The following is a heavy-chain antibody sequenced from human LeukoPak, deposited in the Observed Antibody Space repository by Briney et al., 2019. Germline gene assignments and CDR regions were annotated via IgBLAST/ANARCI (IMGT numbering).Heavy chain of an antibody. CDR3: ATYSSSWGHFDY. V-gene: IGHV3-23*01. J-gene: IGHJ4*02. CDR2: ISGSGGST. CDR1: GFTFSSYA. D-gene: IGHD6-13*01. Sequence: GGSLRLSCAASGFTFSSYAMSWVRQAPGKGLEWVSVISGSGGSTYYADSVKGRFTISRDNSKNTLYLQMNSLRAEDTAVYYCATYSSSWGHFDYWGQGTLVTVSS.